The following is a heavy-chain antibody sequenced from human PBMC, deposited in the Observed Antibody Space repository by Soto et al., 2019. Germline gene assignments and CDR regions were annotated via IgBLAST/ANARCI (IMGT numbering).Heavy chain of an antibody. CDR1: GFTFSSYA. V-gene: IGHV3-23*01. CDR2: ISGSGGST. J-gene: IGHJ6*02. CDR3: AKDGTYYDFWSGYFTPNYYYYGMDV. Sequence: GGSLRLSCAASGFTFSSYAMSWVRQAPGKGLEWVSAISGSGGSTYYADSVKGRFTISRDNSKNTLYLQMNSLRAEDTAVYYCAKDGTYYDFWSGYFTPNYYYYGMDVWGQGTTVTVSS. D-gene: IGHD3-3*01.